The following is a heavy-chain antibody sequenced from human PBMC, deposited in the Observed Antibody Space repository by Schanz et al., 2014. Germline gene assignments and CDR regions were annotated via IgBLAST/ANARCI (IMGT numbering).Heavy chain of an antibody. CDR2: IIPILGIA. Sequence: QVQLVQSGAEVKKPGSSVKVSCKASGGTFSSYSISWVRQAPGQGLEWMGRIIPILGIANYAQKFQGRVTNTADKSTSTAYRDLSSLRPEDTAVYYCARGRTFDYWGQGTLVTVSS. CDR3: ARGRTFDY. J-gene: IGHJ4*02. CDR1: GGTFSSYS. V-gene: IGHV1-69*02.